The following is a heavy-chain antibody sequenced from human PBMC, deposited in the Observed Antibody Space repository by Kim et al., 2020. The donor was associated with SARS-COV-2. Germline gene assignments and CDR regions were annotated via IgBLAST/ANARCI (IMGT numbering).Heavy chain of an antibody. CDR3: ARRGLGSYYDIRSPPGKAFDI. CDR1: GGSISSYY. V-gene: IGHV4-59*13. Sequence: SETLSLTCTVSGGSISSYYWSWIRQPPGKGLEWIGYIYYSGSTNYNPSLKSRVTISVDTSKNQFTLKLTSVTAADTAVYYCARRGLGSYYDIRSPPGKAFDIWGQGTMVTVSS. CDR2: IYYSGST. J-gene: IGHJ3*02. D-gene: IGHD3-9*01.